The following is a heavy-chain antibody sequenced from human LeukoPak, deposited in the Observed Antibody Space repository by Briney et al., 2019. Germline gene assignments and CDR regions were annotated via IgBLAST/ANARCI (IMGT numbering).Heavy chain of an antibody. J-gene: IGHJ4*02. V-gene: IGHV3-48*04. CDR1: GFTFSSYS. CDR3: ASVSSDYGDY. D-gene: IGHD3-16*01. Sequence: GGSLRLSCAASGFTFSSYSMNWVRQAPGKGLEWVSYISSSSSTIYYADSVKGRFTISRDNAKNSLYLQMNSLRAEDTAVYYCASVSSDYGDYWGQGTLVTVSS. CDR2: ISSSSSTI.